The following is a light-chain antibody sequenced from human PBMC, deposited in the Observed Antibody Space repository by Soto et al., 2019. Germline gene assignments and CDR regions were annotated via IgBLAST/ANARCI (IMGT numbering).Light chain of an antibody. CDR2: EDN. J-gene: IGLJ2*01. Sequence: QSVLTQPASVSGSPGQSITISCTGTSSDVGRYNLVSWYQQHPVKAPKLIIYEDNKRPSGVSNRFSGSKSGNTASLTISGLQAEDEADYYCCSYAGSTSLVFGGGTKLTVL. CDR1: SSDVGRYNL. V-gene: IGLV2-23*01. CDR3: CSYAGSTSLV.